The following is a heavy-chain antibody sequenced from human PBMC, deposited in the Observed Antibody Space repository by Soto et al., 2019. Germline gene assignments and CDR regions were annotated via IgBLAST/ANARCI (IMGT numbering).Heavy chain of an antibody. CDR2: IAPDASQI. V-gene: IGHV3-30-3*01. Sequence: GGSLRLSCAASGFTFGGKTMYWVRQAPGKGLEWVALIAPDASQIYYADSVKGRFTISRDNSKNTLYLQMNSLRAEDTSLYLCATDIHATWLLNSWGQGTLVTVSS. J-gene: IGHJ4*02. CDR1: GFTFGGKT. CDR3: ATDIHATWLLNS. D-gene: IGHD2-2*02.